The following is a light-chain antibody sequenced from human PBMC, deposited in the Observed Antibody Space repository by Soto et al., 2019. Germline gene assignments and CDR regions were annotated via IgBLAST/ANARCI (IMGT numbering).Light chain of an antibody. V-gene: IGLV1-40*01. CDR2: GNS. J-gene: IGLJ3*02. CDR1: SSNIGAGYD. Sequence: QSVLTHPPSVSGAPGKRVTISCTGSSSNIGAGYDVHWYQQFPGTTPKLLIYGNSNRPSGVPDRFSGSKSGTSASLAITGLQAEDEADYFCQSYDISLSGSVFGGGTQLTV. CDR3: QSYDISLSGSV.